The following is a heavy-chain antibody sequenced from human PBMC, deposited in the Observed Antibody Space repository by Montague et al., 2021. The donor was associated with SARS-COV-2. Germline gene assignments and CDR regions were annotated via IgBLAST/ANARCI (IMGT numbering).Heavy chain of an antibody. CDR3: ARVRPPLSTQPFDT. Sequence: SLRLSCAASGFTFNTYDMNWVRQAPGKGLEWVASISGASSHRYYADSVXGRFTISRDNGETSLFLQMNSLRGDDTAVYYCARVRPPLSTQPFDTWGHGTMVTVSS. J-gene: IGHJ3*02. CDR1: GFTFNTYD. V-gene: IGHV3-21*06. D-gene: IGHD3-3*02. CDR2: ISGASSHR.